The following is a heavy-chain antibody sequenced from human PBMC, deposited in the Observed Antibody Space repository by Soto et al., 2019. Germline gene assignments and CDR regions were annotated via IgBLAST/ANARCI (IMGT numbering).Heavy chain of an antibody. J-gene: IGHJ6*02. Sequence: PGGSLRLSCAASGFTFSSYGMHWVRQAPGKGLEWVAVISYDGSNKYYADSVKGRFTISRDNSKNTLYLQMNSLRAEDTAVYYCAKDLLKYYYDSSGYSGYYYYGMDVWGQGTTVTVSS. CDR2: ISYDGSNK. CDR1: GFTFSSYG. D-gene: IGHD3-22*01. V-gene: IGHV3-30*18. CDR3: AKDLLKYYYDSSGYSGYYYYGMDV.